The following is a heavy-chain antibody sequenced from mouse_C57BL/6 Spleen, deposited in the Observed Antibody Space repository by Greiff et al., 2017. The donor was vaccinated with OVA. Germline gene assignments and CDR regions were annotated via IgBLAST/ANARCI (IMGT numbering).Heavy chain of an antibody. CDR1: GYTFTSYW. V-gene: IGHV1-61*01. CDR2: IYPSDSET. CDR3: ARRGYLYYYAMDY. Sequence: QVQLQQPGAELVRPGSSVKLSCKASGYTFTSYWMDWVKQRPGQGLEWIGNIYPSDSETHYNQKFKDKATLTVDKSSSTAYMQLSSLTSEDSAVYYWARRGYLYYYAMDYWGQGTSVTVSS. J-gene: IGHJ4*01. D-gene: IGHD6-2*01.